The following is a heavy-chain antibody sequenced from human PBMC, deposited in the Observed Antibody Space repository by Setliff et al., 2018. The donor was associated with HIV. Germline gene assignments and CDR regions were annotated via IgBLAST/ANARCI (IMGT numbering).Heavy chain of an antibody. CDR1: GFSFDDFA. Sequence: PGGSLRLSCITSGFSFDDFAMTWVRQAPGKGLEWVANIKQDGTEKHYMDSVKGRFTISRDNADRSIYLQMNSLRLEDTAVYYCARVREGYESSGFYVYYYYYMDLWGKGTTVTVSS. CDR3: ARVREGYESSGFYVYYYYYMDL. D-gene: IGHD6-19*01. J-gene: IGHJ6*03. CDR2: IKQDGTEK. V-gene: IGHV3-7*01.